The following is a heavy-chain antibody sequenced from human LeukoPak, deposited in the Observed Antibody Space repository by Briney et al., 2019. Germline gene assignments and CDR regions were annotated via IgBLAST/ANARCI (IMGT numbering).Heavy chain of an antibody. J-gene: IGHJ6*03. Sequence: ASVKVSCKASGYTFTSYDINWVRQATGQGLEWMGWMNPNSGNTGYAQKFQGRVTMTTNTSTSTAYMELSSLRSEDTAVYYCARGPLAATPYFYYSYMDVWDKGTTVTVSS. D-gene: IGHD6-6*01. CDR1: GYTFTSYD. CDR2: MNPNSGNT. CDR3: ARGPLAATPYFYYSYMDV. V-gene: IGHV1-8*01.